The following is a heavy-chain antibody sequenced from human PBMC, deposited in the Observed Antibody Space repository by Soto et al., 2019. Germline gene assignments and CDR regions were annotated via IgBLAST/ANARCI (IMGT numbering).Heavy chain of an antibody. J-gene: IGHJ2*01. Sequence: QVQLVQSGAEVKKPGASVTVSYKTSGYPLTDFYIHWVRQAPGQGLEWMAWINPHTGDTNTALKFQGRVTMTRDTSINKAFMELTRLSSDDTAVYYCAREGGAAPGARREWYLDLWGRGTLVSVSS. D-gene: IGHD6-25*01. CDR3: AREGGAAPGARREWYLDL. CDR1: GYPLTDFY. CDR2: INPHTGDT. V-gene: IGHV1-2*02.